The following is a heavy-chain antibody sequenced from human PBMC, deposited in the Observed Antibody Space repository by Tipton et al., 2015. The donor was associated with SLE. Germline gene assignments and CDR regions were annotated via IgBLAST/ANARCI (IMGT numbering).Heavy chain of an antibody. V-gene: IGHV4-34*01. CDR1: GGSFSGYY. D-gene: IGHD1-1*01. CDR2: INHSGST. J-gene: IGHJ3*02. CDR3: AVPLKRALERAKGAFDI. Sequence: TLSLTCAVYGGSFSGYYWSWIRQPPGKGLEWIGEINHSGSTNYNPSLKSRVTISVDTSKNQFSLKLSSVTAADRAVYYCAVPLKRALERAKGAFDIWGQGTMVTVSS.